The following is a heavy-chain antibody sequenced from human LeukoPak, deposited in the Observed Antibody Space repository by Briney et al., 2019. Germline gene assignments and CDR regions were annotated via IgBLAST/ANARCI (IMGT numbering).Heavy chain of an antibody. CDR1: GYTFTSYY. CDR3: ARSPGIAAAGSDY. J-gene: IGHJ4*02. CDR2: IIPIFGTA. V-gene: IGHV1-69*13. D-gene: IGHD6-13*01. Sequence: ASVKVSCKASGYTFTSYYMHWVRQAPGQGLEWMGGIIPIFGTANYAQKFQGRVTITADESTSTAYMELSSLRSEDTAVYYCARSPGIAAAGSDYWGQGTLVTVSS.